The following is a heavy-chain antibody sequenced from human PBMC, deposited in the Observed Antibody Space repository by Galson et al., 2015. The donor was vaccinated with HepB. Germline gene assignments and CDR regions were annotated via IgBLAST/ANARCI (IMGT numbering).Heavy chain of an antibody. CDR1: GFTFSTYA. V-gene: IGHV3-23*01. CDR2: ISAGSTNT. Sequence: LRLSCAVSGFTFSTYAMTWVRQAPGKGLEWVSSISAGSTNTYYADSVKGRFTISRDNSKNTLYLQMSNLRAEDTAIYYCAKLLIAGGEFDYWGQGTLVTVPS. J-gene: IGHJ4*02. CDR3: AKLLIAGGEFDY. D-gene: IGHD3-9*01.